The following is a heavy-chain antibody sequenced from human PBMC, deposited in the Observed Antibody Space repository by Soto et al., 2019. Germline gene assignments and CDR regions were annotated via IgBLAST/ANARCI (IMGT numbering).Heavy chain of an antibody. V-gene: IGHV5-51*01. J-gene: IGHJ4*02. CDR1: GYSFTGYW. CDR2: IYPGDSDT. CDR3: ARRSDGYNYRLYEY. Sequence: GESLKISCKGSGYSFTGYWIAWVRQMPGKGLEWMGIIYPGDSDTRYSPSFQGQVTISADKSTSTAYLQWSSLKASDTAMYYCARRSDGYNYRLYEYWGQGTLVTVPS. D-gene: IGHD5-12*01.